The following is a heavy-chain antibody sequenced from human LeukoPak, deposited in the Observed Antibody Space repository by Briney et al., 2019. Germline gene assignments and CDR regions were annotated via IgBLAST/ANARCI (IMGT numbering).Heavy chain of an antibody. J-gene: IGHJ4*02. D-gene: IGHD3-22*01. CDR2: ISAYNGNT. V-gene: IGHV1-18*01. CDR3: SSARTMIVVSPDY. CDR1: GYGFTSYG. Sequence: ASVKVSCKASGYGFTSYGISWVRQAPGQGLEWMGWISAYNGNTNYAQKLQGRVTMTTDTSTSTAYMELRSLRSDETALYDCSSARTMIVVSPDYWGQGTLVTVSS.